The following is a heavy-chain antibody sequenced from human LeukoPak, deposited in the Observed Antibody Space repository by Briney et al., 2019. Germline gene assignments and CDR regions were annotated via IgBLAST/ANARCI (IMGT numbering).Heavy chain of an antibody. Sequence: PGRSLRLSCAASGFTFDDYAMHWARQAPGKGLEWVSGIIWNSDSIGYADSVKGRFTISRDNAKNSLYLQMNSLRAEDTALYYCAKDISVGATPYYFDYWGQGTLVTVSS. CDR3: AKDISVGATPYYFDY. V-gene: IGHV3-9*01. CDR1: GFTFDDYA. D-gene: IGHD1-26*01. J-gene: IGHJ4*02. CDR2: IIWNSDSI.